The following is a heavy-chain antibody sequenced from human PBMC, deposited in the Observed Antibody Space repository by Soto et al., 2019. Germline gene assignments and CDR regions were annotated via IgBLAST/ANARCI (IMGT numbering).Heavy chain of an antibody. V-gene: IGHV4-31*03. Sequence: PSETLSLTCTVSGGSISSGGYYWSWIRQHPGKGLEWIGYIYYSGSTYYNPSLKSRVTISVDTSKNQFSLKLSSVTAADTAVYYCARDQGIAARVGFDYWGQGTLVTVSS. J-gene: IGHJ4*02. D-gene: IGHD6-6*01. CDR1: GGSISSGGYY. CDR2: IYYSGST. CDR3: ARDQGIAARVGFDY.